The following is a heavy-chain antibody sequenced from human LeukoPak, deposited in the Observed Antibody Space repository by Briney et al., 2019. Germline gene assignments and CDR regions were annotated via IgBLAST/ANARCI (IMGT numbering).Heavy chain of an antibody. CDR3: ARVSSYYDILTGYYNHWYFDL. CDR2: IYTSGST. D-gene: IGHD3-9*01. CDR1: GGSISSYY. J-gene: IGHJ2*01. V-gene: IGHV4-4*07. Sequence: PSETLSLTCTVSGGSISSYYWSWIRQPAGKGLEWIGCIYTSGSTNYNPSLKSRVTMSVDTSKNQFSLKLSSVTAADTAVYYCARVSSYYDILTGYYNHWYFDLWGRGTLVTVSS.